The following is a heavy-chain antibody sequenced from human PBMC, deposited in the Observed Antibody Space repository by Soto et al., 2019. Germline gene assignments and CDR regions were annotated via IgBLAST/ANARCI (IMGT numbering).Heavy chain of an antibody. Sequence: GGSLRLSCAAAGFTFSGVSMDWVRQAPGKGLEWVSSVTSSRSSMFYADSVKGRFTISRDDAKDSLFLQMNSLRADDTAVYYCAREADFASSGYVLDYWGLGTLVTVSS. CDR1: GFTFSGVS. CDR3: AREADFASSGYVLDY. CDR2: VTSSRSSM. V-gene: IGHV3-21*01. J-gene: IGHJ4*02. D-gene: IGHD3-22*01.